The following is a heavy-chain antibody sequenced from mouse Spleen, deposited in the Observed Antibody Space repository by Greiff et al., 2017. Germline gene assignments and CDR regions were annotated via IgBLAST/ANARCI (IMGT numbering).Heavy chain of an antibody. CDR3: ARHVSYYFDY. Sequence: VQLKESGGGLVKPGGSLKLSCAASGFTFSSYGMSWVRQTPEKRLEWVATISGGGSYTYYPDSVKGRFTISRDNAKNNLYLQMSSLRSEDTALYYCARHVSYYFDYWGQGTTLTVSS. J-gene: IGHJ2*01. V-gene: IGHV5-9-2*01. CDR1: GFTFSSYG. CDR2: ISGGGSYT.